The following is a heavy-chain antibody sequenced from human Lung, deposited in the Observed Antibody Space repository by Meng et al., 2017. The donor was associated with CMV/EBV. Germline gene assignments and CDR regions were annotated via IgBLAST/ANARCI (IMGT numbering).Heavy chain of an antibody. CDR2: ISRSDNTK. Sequence: GESLKISCAASGFTFSHYKMNWVRQAPGKGLEWVSYISRSDNTKDYADSVKGRFTISRDNAKNSLYLHMNSLRADDTAVYYCARSDSYGDFDSWGQGTLVTVPS. CDR3: ARSDSYGDFDS. D-gene: IGHD5-18*01. J-gene: IGHJ4*02. CDR1: GFTFSHYK. V-gene: IGHV3-48*03.